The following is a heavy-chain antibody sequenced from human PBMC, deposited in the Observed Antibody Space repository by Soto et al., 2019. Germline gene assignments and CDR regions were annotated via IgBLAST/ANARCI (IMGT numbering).Heavy chain of an antibody. J-gene: IGHJ6*02. CDR2: INPKSGGT. CDR1: GYSFTDYH. Sequence: QVQLVQSGAEVKKPGASVRVSCKASGYSFTDYHIHWVRQAPGQGLEWLGRINPKSGGTSTAQKFKGWVTMTRVSSISTVYMELTRLRSDDTAVYFCARGHSTDCSNGVCSFFYNHEMDVWGQGTTVTVSS. V-gene: IGHV1-2*04. CDR3: ARGHSTDCSNGVCSFFYNHEMDV. D-gene: IGHD2-8*01.